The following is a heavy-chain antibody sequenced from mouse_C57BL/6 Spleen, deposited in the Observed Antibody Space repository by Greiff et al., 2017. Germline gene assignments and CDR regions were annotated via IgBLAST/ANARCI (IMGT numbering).Heavy chain of an antibody. CDR1: GYSITSGYY. D-gene: IGHD3-3*01. J-gene: IGHJ3*01. V-gene: IGHV3-6*01. CDR3: ARGGTSWFAY. Sequence: DVKLQESGPGLVKPSQSLSLTCSVTGYSITSGYYWNWIRQFPGNHLEWMGYISYDGSNNYNPSLKNRISITRDTSKNQFFLKLNSVTTEDTATYYCARGGTSWFAYWGQGTLVTVSA. CDR2: ISYDGSN.